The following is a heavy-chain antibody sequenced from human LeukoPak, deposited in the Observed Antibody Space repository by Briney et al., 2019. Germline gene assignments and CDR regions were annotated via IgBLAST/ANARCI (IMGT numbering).Heavy chain of an antibody. CDR2: IGTTSGAI. CDR1: GFTFNAFG. J-gene: IGHJ4*02. CDR3: ARDLFITVARHFDY. Sequence: GGSLRLSCAASGFTFNAFGMNWVRQAPGKGLEWVSYIGTTSGAIYYADSVKGRFTISRDSAKNSLYLQMNSLRAEDTAVYYCARDLFITVARHFDYWGQGTLVTVSS. V-gene: IGHV3-48*01. D-gene: IGHD3-22*01.